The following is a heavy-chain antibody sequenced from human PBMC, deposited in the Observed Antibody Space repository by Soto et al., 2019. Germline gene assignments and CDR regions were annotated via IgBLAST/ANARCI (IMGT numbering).Heavy chain of an antibody. CDR3: ARFYASGSYPYDY. D-gene: IGHD3-10*01. CDR2: ISAYNGNT. CDR1: GYTFTTYG. J-gene: IGHJ4*02. Sequence: QVQLVQSGAEVKKPGASVEVSCKASGYTFTTYGISWVRQAPGQGLEWMGWISAYNGNTNYAQNLQGRVTMPTDTSTSTAYMELRRLRSDDTAVYYCARFYASGSYPYDYWGQGTLVTVSS. V-gene: IGHV1-18*01.